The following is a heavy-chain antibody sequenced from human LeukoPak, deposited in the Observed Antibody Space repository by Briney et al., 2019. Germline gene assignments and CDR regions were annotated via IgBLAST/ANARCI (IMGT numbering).Heavy chain of an antibody. D-gene: IGHD3-9*01. CDR3: ARRADDILTGYYPFDP. CDR1: GYTFTSYG. CDR2: ISAYNGNT. Sequence: ASVKVSCKASGYTFTSYGISWVRQAPGQGLEWMGWISAYNGNTNYAQKLQGRVTMTTDTSTGTAYMELRSLRSDDTAVYYCARRADDILTGYYPFDPWGQGTLVTVSS. V-gene: IGHV1-18*04. J-gene: IGHJ5*02.